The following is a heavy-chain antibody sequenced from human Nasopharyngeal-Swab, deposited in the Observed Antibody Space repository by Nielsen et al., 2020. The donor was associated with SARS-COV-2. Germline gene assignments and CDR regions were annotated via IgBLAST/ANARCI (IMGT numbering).Heavy chain of an antibody. J-gene: IGHJ4*02. CDR2: IYYSGST. V-gene: IGHV4-59*01. Sequence: SETLSLTCTVSGGSISSYSWSWIRQPPGKGLDWIGYIYYSGSTNYNPSLKSRVTISADTSKNQFSLKLSSVTAADTAVYYCAKDHNHGYCSGGICYPLASYWGQGTLVTVSS. CDR1: GGSISSYS. CDR3: AKDHNHGYCSGGICYPLASY. D-gene: IGHD2-15*01.